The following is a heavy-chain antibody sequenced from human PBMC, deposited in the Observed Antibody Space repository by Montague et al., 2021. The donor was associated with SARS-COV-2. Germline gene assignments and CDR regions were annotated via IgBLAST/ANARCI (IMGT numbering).Heavy chain of an antibody. V-gene: IGHV6-1*01. Sequence: CAISGDSVSSYSAAWNWIRQSPSLGLEWLGRTYYRSKWYNDYALSVKSRITINPDTSKNHFSLQLNSVTPEDTAIYYCARGVYYDGSGYYSFDYWGQGTLVNVS. CDR3: ARGVYYDGSGYYSFDY. CDR2: TYYRSKWYN. D-gene: IGHD3-22*01. CDR1: GDSVSSYSAA. J-gene: IGHJ4*02.